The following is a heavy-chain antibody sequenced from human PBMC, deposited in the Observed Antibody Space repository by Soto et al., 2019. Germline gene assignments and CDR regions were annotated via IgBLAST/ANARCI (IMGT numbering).Heavy chain of an antibody. CDR3: GKGLGYCSGTACYGSNYSMDV. Sequence: EVQLLESGGGLVQPGGSLRLSCSGSGFTFRDSAMSWVRQAPGKGLEWVSGIRGGGTGTFYADSVKDRFTISRDNSKNTLSLQLKSLRADDTATYFCGKGLGYCSGTACYGSNYSMDVWGKGTMVTVSS. D-gene: IGHD2-2*01. V-gene: IGHV3-23*01. J-gene: IGHJ6*03. CDR1: GFTFRDSA. CDR2: IRGGGTGT.